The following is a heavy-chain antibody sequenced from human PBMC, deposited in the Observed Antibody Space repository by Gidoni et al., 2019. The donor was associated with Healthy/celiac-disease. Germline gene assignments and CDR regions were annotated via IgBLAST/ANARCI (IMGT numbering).Heavy chain of an antibody. CDR2: IDWDDDK. D-gene: IGHD1-20*01. CDR1: GFSLSTSGMR. CDR3: ARTSPSITGTREPLYYFDY. V-gene: IGHV2-70*04. Sequence: QVTLKESGPALVKPTQTLTLTCTFSGFSLSTSGMRVSWIRQPPGKALEWLARIDWDDDKFYSTSLKTRLTISKDTSKNQVVLTMTNMDPVDTATYYCARTSPSITGTREPLYYFDYWGQGTLVTVSS. J-gene: IGHJ4*02.